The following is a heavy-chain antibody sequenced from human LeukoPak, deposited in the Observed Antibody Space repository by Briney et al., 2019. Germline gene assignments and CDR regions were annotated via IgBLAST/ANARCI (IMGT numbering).Heavy chain of an antibody. D-gene: IGHD2-2*01. V-gene: IGHV3-30-3*01. CDR3: ARDCSSTSCFDY. CDR1: GFTFSSYA. CDR2: ISYDGSNK. Sequence: GGSLRLSCAASGFTFSSYAMHWVRQAPDKGLEWVAVISYDGSNKYYADSVKGRFTISRDNSKNTLYLQMNSLRAEDTAVYYCARDCSSTSCFDYWGQGTLVTVSS. J-gene: IGHJ4*02.